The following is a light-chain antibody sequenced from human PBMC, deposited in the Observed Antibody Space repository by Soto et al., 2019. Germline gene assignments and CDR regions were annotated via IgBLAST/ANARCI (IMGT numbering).Light chain of an antibody. J-gene: IGLJ1*01. V-gene: IGLV1-44*01. Sequence: QSVLTQPPSASGTPGQRVTISCSGSTSNIGSNTVKWYQQLPGTAPKLLIYNNDQRPSGVPDRLSGSKSGTSASLAISGLQSEDEADYYCAAWDDSLNGYVFGSGTKVPS. CDR2: NND. CDR1: TSNIGSNT. CDR3: AAWDDSLNGYV.